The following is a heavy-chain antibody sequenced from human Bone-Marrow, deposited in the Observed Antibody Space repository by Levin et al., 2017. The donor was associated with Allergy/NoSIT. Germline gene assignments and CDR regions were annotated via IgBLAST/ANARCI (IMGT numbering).Heavy chain of an antibody. D-gene: IGHD1-26*01. J-gene: IGHJ4*02. CDR3: ASWVGRDF. Sequence: GESLKISCVASGFIFPNFWMTWVRQAPGKGLEWVANIDKVGGETYYVDSVKGRFTISRGNAKNSLYLQMNSLRAEDTAVYYCASWVGRDFWGQGTVVTVSS. CDR2: IDKVGGET. CDR1: GFIFPNFW. V-gene: IGHV3-7*01.